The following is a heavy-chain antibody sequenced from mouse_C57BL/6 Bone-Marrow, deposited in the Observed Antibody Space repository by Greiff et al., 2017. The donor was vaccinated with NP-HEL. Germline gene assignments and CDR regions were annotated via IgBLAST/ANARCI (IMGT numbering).Heavy chain of an antibody. Sequence: EVKVVESGGGLVQSGRSLRLSCATSGFTFSDFYMEWVRQAPGKGLEWIAASRNKANDYTTEYSASVKGRFIVSRDTYQSILYLQMNALRAEDTAIYYGARDAPYPYYAMDYWGQGTSVTVSS. D-gene: IGHD5-1-1*01. J-gene: IGHJ4*01. CDR1: GFTFSDFY. V-gene: IGHV7-1*01. CDR3: ARDAPYPYYAMDY. CDR2: SRNKANDYTT.